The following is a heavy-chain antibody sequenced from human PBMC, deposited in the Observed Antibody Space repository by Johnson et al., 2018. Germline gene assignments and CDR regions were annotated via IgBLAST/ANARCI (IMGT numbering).Heavy chain of an antibody. V-gene: IGHV3-53*01. CDR3: AKMSGSDWYYYSYYYVDV. J-gene: IGHJ6*03. Sequence: VQLVESGGGWVQXGGSLRLXCAASGFTVSSNYMSWVRQAPGKGLEWVSVIYSGGSTYYADSVKGRFTISRDNSKNTLYLQRNRLRAEATAVYDRAKMSGSDWYYYSYYYVDVWGKGTTVTVSS. CDR1: GFTVSSNY. D-gene: IGHD3-9*01. CDR2: IYSGGST.